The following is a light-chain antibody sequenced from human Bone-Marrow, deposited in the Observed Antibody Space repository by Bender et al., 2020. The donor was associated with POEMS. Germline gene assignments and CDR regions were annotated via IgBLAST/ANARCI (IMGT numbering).Light chain of an antibody. V-gene: IGLV2-23*02. CDR2: EVT. Sequence: QSALTQPASVSGSPGQSITISCSGTSSDVGSYNLVSWYQQHPGKAPKLMISEVTKRPSGVSNRFSGSKSGNTASLTISGLQAEDEADYYCRSYAGSSSYVFGSGTKVTVL. J-gene: IGLJ1*01. CDR1: SSDVGSYNL. CDR3: RSYAGSSSYV.